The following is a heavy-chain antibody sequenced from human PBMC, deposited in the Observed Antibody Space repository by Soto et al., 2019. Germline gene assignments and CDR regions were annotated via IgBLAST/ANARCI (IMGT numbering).Heavy chain of an antibody. V-gene: IGHV3-30*04. J-gene: IGHJ6*02. CDR3: ANLPVTEYDGIDV. CDR2: ITVDGSNK. CDR1: GFTFSSYA. Sequence: PGGSLRLSCAASGFTFSSYAMHWVRQAPGKGLEWVATITVDGSNKHYANSVKGRYTISRDNSKNTLYLQMNSLTVDDTAVYYCANLPVTEYDGIDVWGRGTTVTVSS. D-gene: IGHD4-4*01.